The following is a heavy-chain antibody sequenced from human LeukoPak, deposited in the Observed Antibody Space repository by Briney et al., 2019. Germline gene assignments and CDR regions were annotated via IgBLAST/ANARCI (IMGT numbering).Heavy chain of an antibody. CDR2: ISYDGSNK. V-gene: IGHV3-30*18. CDR3: AKDPGTHYYYYGMDV. Sequence: SGGSLRLSCAASGFTFSSYGMHWVRQAPGKGLEWVAVISYDGSNKYYADSVKGRFTISRDNSKNTLYLQMNSLRAEDTAVYYCAKDPGTHYYYYGMDVCGKGTTVTVSS. J-gene: IGHJ6*04. D-gene: IGHD1-1*01. CDR1: GFTFSSYG.